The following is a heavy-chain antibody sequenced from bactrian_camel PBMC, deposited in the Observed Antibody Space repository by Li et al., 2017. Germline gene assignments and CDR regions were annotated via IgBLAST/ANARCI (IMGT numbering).Heavy chain of an antibody. CDR1: GFTFDHYY. CDR2: ISPGSSDT. J-gene: IGHJ7*01. V-gene: IGHV3S1*01. D-gene: IGHD6*01. Sequence: HVQLVESGGGSVQTGGSLRLSCTASGFTFDHYYMSWVRQAPGKELEWVSSISPGSSDTSYADFVKGRFIMTRDNAKNTVYLRLNSLKTEDMAMYYCTKRIGWYGGLYYYGMNYWGKGTQVTVS.